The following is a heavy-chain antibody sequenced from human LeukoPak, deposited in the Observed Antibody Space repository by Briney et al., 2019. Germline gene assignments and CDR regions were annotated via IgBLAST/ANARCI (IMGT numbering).Heavy chain of an antibody. D-gene: IGHD3-10*02. CDR2: INPNSGGT. Sequence: ASVKVSCKASGYTFTSYDINWVRQAPGQGLEWMGRINPNSGGTNYAQKFQGRVTMTRDTSISTAYMELSRLRSDDTAVYYCAREYVALQHWGQGTLVTVSS. V-gene: IGHV1-2*06. CDR3: AREYVALQH. J-gene: IGHJ1*01. CDR1: GYTFTSYD.